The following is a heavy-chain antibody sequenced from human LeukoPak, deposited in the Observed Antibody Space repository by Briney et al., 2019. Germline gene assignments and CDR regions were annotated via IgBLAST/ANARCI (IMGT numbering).Heavy chain of an antibody. CDR1: GFTVSNNF. J-gene: IGHJ4*02. V-gene: IGHV3-7*01. D-gene: IGHD6-19*01. CDR2: IKQDGSEK. CDR3: ARDQYSSGSL. Sequence: PGGSLRLSCAASGFTVSNNFMNWVRQAPGKGLEWVANIKQDGSEKYYVDSVKGRFTISRDNAKNSLYLQMNSLRAEDTAVYYCARDQYSSGSLWGQGTQVTVSP.